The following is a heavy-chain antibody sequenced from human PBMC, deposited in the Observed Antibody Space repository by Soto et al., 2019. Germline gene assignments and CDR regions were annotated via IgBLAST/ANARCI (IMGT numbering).Heavy chain of an antibody. CDR1: GFTFSSNA. Sequence: GGSLRLSCAAYGFTFSSNAMHWVRQAPGKGLEWVAFISYDGSIIYYADSVKGRFTISRDNAKNTLYLQMNSLSAEDTAVYYCAIEKVGAPSVNVFDIWGKGTMVTVSS. D-gene: IGHD1-26*01. CDR2: ISYDGSII. CDR3: AIEKVGAPSVNVFDI. J-gene: IGHJ3*02. V-gene: IGHV3-30*03.